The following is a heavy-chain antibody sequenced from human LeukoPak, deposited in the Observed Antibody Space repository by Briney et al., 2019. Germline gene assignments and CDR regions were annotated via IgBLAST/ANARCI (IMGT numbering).Heavy chain of an antibody. CDR2: IIPILGIA. Sequence: GASVKVSCKASGGTFSSYAISWVRQAPGQGLEWMGRIIPILGIANNAQKFQGRVTITADKSTSTAYMELSSLRSEDTAVYYCARDPYSGSYYDYYYGMDVWGQGTTVTVSS. CDR1: GGTFSSYA. J-gene: IGHJ6*02. D-gene: IGHD1-26*01. V-gene: IGHV1-69*04. CDR3: ARDPYSGSYYDYYYGMDV.